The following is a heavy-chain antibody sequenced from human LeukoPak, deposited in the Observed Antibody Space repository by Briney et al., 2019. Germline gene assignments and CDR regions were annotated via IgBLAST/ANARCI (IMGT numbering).Heavy chain of an antibody. CDR1: GFTFSSYA. J-gene: IGHJ4*02. V-gene: IGHV3-23*01. CDR2: ISGSGGST. D-gene: IGHD5-18*01. CDR3: AKDQRIQLWSLYFDY. Sequence: PGGSLRLSCAASGFTFSSYAMSWVRQAPGKGLEWVSAISGSGGSTYYADSVKGRFTISRDNAKKSLYLQMNSLRAEDTAVYYCAKDQRIQLWSLYFDYWGQGTLVTVSS.